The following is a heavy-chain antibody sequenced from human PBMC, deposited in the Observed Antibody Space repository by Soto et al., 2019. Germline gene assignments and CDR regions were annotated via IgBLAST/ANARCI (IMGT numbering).Heavy chain of an antibody. CDR3: ARRSFSSGWDFDY. J-gene: IGHJ4*02. D-gene: IGHD6-19*01. V-gene: IGHV1-46*01. CDR2: INLSGGTT. CDR1: GNTLTSYY. Sequence: QVRLVQPGAGVRNPGAAVKVSCKASGNTLTSYYMHWARQAPGQGLEWMGIINLSGGTTTYAQKFQGRVTMTRDTSTSTVYMELSSLRSEDTAVYYCARRSFSSGWDFDYWGQGTLVTVSS.